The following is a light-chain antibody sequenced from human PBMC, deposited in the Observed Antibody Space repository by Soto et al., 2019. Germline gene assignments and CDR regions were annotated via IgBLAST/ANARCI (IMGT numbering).Light chain of an antibody. Sequence: EIVLTQSPGTLSFSPGERATLTCRVSQSVSSSYLAWYQQKPGQAPRLLIYGASSRATGIPDRFSGSGSGTDFTLTISRLEPEDFAVYYCQQYGNSPFTFGPGTKVDLK. CDR2: GAS. V-gene: IGKV3-20*01. J-gene: IGKJ3*01. CDR3: QQYGNSPFT. CDR1: QSVSSSY.